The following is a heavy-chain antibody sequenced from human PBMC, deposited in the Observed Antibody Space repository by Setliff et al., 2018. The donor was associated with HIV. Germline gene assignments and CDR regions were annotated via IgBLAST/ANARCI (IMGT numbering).Heavy chain of an antibody. V-gene: IGHV3-11*05. J-gene: IGHJ4*02. D-gene: IGHD3-16*01. CDR1: GGSFSDYY. CDR3: ARENYANPNY. CDR2: VSDSGTFK. Sequence: LSLTCAVYGGSFSDYYMSWVRQAPGKGLEWLSYVSDSGTFKQYADSVEGRFTTSRDNAKKSLYLQMNNLGAEDTALYYCARENYANPNYWGQGTLVTVSS.